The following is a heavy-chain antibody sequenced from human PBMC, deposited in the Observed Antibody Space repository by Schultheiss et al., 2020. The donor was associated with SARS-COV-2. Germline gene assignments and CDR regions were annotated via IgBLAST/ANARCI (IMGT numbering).Heavy chain of an antibody. Sequence: SETLSLTCTVSGGSISSYYWSWIRQPPGKGLEWIGSIYYSGSTYYNPSLKSRVTISVDTSKNQFSLKLSSVTAADTAVYYCARERVPAASAPCFDYWGQGTLVTVSS. D-gene: IGHD2-2*01. CDR2: IYYSGST. CDR3: ARERVPAASAPCFDY. J-gene: IGHJ4*02. V-gene: IGHV4-59*01. CDR1: GGSISSYY.